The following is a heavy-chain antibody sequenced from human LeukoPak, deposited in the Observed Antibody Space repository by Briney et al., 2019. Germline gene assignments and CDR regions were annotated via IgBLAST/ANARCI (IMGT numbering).Heavy chain of an antibody. V-gene: IGHV3-48*03. Sequence: GGSLRLSCAASGFTFSSYEMNWVRQAPGKGLEWVSYISSSSSTIYYADSVKGRFTISRDNAKNSLYLQMNSLRAEDTAVYYCARGTSSGWYIVHEYFQHWGQGTLVTVSS. CDR1: GFTFSSYE. CDR2: ISSSSSTI. D-gene: IGHD6-19*01. J-gene: IGHJ1*01. CDR3: ARGTSSGWYIVHEYFQH.